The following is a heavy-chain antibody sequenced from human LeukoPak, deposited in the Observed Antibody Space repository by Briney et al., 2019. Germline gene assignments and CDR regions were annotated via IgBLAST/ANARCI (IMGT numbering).Heavy chain of an antibody. J-gene: IGHJ5*02. D-gene: IGHD3-22*01. CDR2: ISYDGSNK. Sequence: GGSLRLSCAASGFTFSSYGMHWVRQAPGKGLEWVAVISYDGSNKYYADSVKGRFTISRDNSKNTLYLQMNSLRAEDTAVYYCAKDLVVVASGPWGQGTLDTVFS. CDR3: AKDLVVVASGP. V-gene: IGHV3-30*18. CDR1: GFTFSSYG.